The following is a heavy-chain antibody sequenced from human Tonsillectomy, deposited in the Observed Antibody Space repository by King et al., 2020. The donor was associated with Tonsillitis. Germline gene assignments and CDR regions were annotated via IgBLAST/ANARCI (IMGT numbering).Heavy chain of an antibody. CDR1: GYSISSGYY. Sequence: VQLQESGPGLVKPSETLSLTCAVSGYSISSGYYWGWIRQPPGKGLEWIGSIYHSGSTYYNPSLKSRVTISVDTSKNQFSLKLSSVTAADTAVYYWARGRHPVDVWGQGTTVTVSS. CDR3: ARGRHPVDV. CDR2: IYHSGST. V-gene: IGHV4-38-2*01. J-gene: IGHJ6*02.